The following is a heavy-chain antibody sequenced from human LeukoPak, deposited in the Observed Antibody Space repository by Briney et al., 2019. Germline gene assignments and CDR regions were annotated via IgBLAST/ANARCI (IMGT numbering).Heavy chain of an antibody. J-gene: IGHJ4*02. CDR3: ARDLYGWFDY. CDR1: GGSFSGYY. CDR2: INHSGST. V-gene: IGHV4-34*01. D-gene: IGHD3-16*01. Sequence: SETLSLTCAVYGGSFSGYYWSWIRQPPGKGLEWIGEINHSGSTNYNPSLKSRVTISVDTSKNQFSLKLSSVTAADTAVYYCARDLYGWFDYWGQGTLVTVSS.